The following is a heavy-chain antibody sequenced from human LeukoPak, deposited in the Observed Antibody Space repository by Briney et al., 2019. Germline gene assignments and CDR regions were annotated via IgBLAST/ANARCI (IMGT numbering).Heavy chain of an antibody. CDR2: ISSSSSYI. J-gene: IGHJ3*02. CDR1: GFTFSSYS. D-gene: IGHD2-2*01. Sequence: PGGSLRLSCAASGFTFSSYSMNWVRRAPGKGLEWVSSISSSSSYIYYADSVKGRFTISRDNAKNSLYLQMNSLRAEDTAVYYCASHWVGYCSSTSCFDAFDIWGQGTMVTVSS. CDR3: ASHWVGYCSSTSCFDAFDI. V-gene: IGHV3-21*01.